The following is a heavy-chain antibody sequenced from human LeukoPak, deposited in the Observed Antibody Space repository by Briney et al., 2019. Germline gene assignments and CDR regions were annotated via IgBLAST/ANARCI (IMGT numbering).Heavy chain of an antibody. CDR3: AIMHGYYDGSGFWVQ. CDR2: ISSSGGST. V-gene: IGHV3-23*01. D-gene: IGHD3-22*01. CDR1: GFTFSSYA. Sequence: GRSLRLSCAASGFTFSSYAMSWVRQAPGKGLEWVSAISSSGGSTYYADSVKGRFTISRDNTRNTLYLQMNSLRDEDTGVYYCAIMHGYYDGSGFWVQWGQGTLVTVSS. J-gene: IGHJ4*02.